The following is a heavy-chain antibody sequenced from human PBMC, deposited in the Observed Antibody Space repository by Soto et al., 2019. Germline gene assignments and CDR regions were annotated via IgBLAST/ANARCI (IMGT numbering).Heavy chain of an antibody. CDR2: ISAYNGNT. CDR1: GYTFTSYG. V-gene: IGHV1-18*01. D-gene: IGHD4-17*01. CDR3: ERAHHCDYSSDY. Sequence: QVQLVQSGAEVKKPGASVKVSCKASGYTFTSYGISWVRQAPGQGLEWMGWISAYNGNTNYAQKVQGRVTMTTDTSTTTAYMEVESLRSDDTAVYYCERAHHCDYSSDYWGQGNLVTVSS. J-gene: IGHJ4*02.